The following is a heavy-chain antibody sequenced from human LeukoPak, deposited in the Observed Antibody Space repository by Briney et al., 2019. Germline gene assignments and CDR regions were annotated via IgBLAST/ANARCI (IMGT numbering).Heavy chain of an antibody. J-gene: IGHJ6*02. V-gene: IGHV3-74*01. Sequence: GGSLRLSSAAPGFTFSSNWMHRVRQAPGKGLVWVSRINSDGSSTSYADSVKGRFTISRDNAKNTLYLQMNSLRAEDTAVYYCARGGILTGYYRYYYYGMDVWGQGTTVTVSS. CDR3: ARGGILTGYYRYYYYGMDV. D-gene: IGHD3-9*01. CDR2: INSDGSST. CDR1: GFTFSSNW.